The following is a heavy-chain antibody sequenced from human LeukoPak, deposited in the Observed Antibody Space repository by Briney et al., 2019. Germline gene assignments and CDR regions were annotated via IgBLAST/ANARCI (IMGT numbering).Heavy chain of an antibody. CDR3: ARDFGSPEYYFDY. J-gene: IGHJ4*02. Sequence: GGSLRLSCAASGFTFSSYSMNWVRQAPGKGLEWVSSISSSSSYIYYADSVKGRFTISRDNAKNSLYLQMNSLRAEDTAVYYCARDFGSPEYYFDYWGQGTLVTVSS. CDR1: GFTFSSYS. CDR2: ISSSSSYI. D-gene: IGHD2-15*01. V-gene: IGHV3-21*01.